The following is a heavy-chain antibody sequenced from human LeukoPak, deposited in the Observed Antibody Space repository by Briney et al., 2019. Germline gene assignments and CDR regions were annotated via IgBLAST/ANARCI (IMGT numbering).Heavy chain of an antibody. CDR3: ARDLGSSGSDAFDI. CDR1: GFTVSSNY. CDR2: IYSGGST. D-gene: IGHD3-22*01. Sequence: GGSLRLSCAASGFTVSSNYMSWIRQAPGKGLEWVSVIYSGGSTYYADSVKGRFTISRDNSKNTLYLQMNSLRADDTAVYYCARDLGSSGSDAFDIWGQGTMVTVSS. V-gene: IGHV3-53*01. J-gene: IGHJ3*02.